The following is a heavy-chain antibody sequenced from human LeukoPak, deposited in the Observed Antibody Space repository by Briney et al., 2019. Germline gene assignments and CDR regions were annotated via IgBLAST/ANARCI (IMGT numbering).Heavy chain of an antibody. D-gene: IGHD6-19*01. CDR1: GGSISSYY. CDR3: ARQRRSGWQIHDAFDI. Sequence: SETLSLTCTVSGGSISSYYWSWIRQPPGKGLEWIGYIYYSGSTNYNPSLKSRVTISVDTSKNQFSLKLSSVTAADTAVYYCARQRRSGWQIHDAFDIWGQGTMVTVSS. CDR2: IYYSGST. J-gene: IGHJ3*02. V-gene: IGHV4-59*08.